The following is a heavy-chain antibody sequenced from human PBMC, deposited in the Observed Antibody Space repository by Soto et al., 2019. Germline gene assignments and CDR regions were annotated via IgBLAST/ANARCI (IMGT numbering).Heavy chain of an antibody. CDR2: TYYRSKWYN. Sequence: PSQTLSLTCAISGDSVSSNSAAWNWIRHSPSRGLEWLGRTYYRSKWYNDYAVSVKSRITINPDTSKNQFSLQLTSVTPEDTAVYYCARGGTTRYGMDVWGQGTTVTVSS. J-gene: IGHJ6*02. CDR3: ARGGTTRYGMDV. V-gene: IGHV6-1*01. CDR1: GDSVSSNSAA. D-gene: IGHD3-16*01.